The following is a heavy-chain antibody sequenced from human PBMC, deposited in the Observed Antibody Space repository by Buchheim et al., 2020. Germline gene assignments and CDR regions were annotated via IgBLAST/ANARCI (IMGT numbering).Heavy chain of an antibody. CDR2: ISYDGSNK. V-gene: IGHV3-30*18. D-gene: IGHD2-15*01. CDR1: GFTFSSYG. J-gene: IGHJ4*02. CDR3: AKERSRYCSGGSCYPGGY. Sequence: QVQLVESGGGVVQPGRSLRLSCAASGFTFSSYGMHWVRQAPGKGLEWVAVISYDGSNKYYADSVKGRFTISSDNSKNTLYLQMNSLRAEDTAVYYCAKERSRYCSGGSCYPGGYWGQGTL.